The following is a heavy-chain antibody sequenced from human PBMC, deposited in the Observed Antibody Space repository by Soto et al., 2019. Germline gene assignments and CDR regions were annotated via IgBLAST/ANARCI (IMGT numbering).Heavy chain of an antibody. CDR1: GFTFTSSA. Sequence: GASVKVSCKASGFTFTSSAVQWVRQARGQRLEWIGRIVVGSGNTNYAQKFQERVTITRDMSTSTAYMELSSLRSEDTAVYYCAADQIGNYDFWSGYGGMDVWGQGTTVTVSS. D-gene: IGHD3-3*01. CDR3: AADQIGNYDFWSGYGGMDV. V-gene: IGHV1-58*01. J-gene: IGHJ6*02. CDR2: IVVGSGNT.